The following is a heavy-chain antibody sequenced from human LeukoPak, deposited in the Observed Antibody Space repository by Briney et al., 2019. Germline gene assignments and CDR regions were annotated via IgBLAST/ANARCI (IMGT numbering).Heavy chain of an antibody. V-gene: IGHV1-69*05. CDR2: IIPIFGTA. J-gene: IGHJ4*02. D-gene: IGHD3-22*01. CDR3: ARADYDSSGSDY. Sequence: SVKVSCKASGYTFTSYAISWVRQAPGQGLEWMGGIIPIFGTANYAQKVQGRVTITTDESTTTAYMELSSLRSEDTAVYYCARADYDSSGSDYWGQGTLVTVSS. CDR1: GYTFTSYA.